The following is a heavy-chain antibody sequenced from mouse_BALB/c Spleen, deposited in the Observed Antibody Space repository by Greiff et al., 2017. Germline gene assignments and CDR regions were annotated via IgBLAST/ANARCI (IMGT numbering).Heavy chain of an antibody. CDR1: GYSITSDYA. J-gene: IGHJ1*01. CDR2: ISYSGST. CDR3: ASTTATFWYFDV. D-gene: IGHD1-2*01. V-gene: IGHV3-2*02. Sequence: DVQLQESGPGLVKPSQSLSLTCTVTGYSITSDYAWNWIRQFPGNKLEWMGYISYSGSTSYNPSLKSRISITRDTSKNQFFLQLNSVTTEDTATYYCASTTATFWYFDVWGAGTTVTVSS.